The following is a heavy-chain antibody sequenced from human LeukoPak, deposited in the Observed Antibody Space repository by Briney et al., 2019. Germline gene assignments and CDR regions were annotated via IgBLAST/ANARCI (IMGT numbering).Heavy chain of an antibody. CDR1: GFTFSSYA. D-gene: IGHD2-8*01. J-gene: IGHJ4*02. V-gene: IGHV3-23*01. CDR3: AKDRSCTNDICHGDFDY. CDR2: ISGSGGST. Sequence: GGSLRLSCAASGFTFSSYAVSWVRQAPGKGLEWVSSISGSGGSTYSADSVKGRFTISRDNSKNTLYLQMKSLRAEDTALYYCAKDRSCTNDICHGDFDYWGQGTLVTVSS.